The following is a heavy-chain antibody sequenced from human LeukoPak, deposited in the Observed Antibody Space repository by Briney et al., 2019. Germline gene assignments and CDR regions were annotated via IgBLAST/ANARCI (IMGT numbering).Heavy chain of an antibody. J-gene: IGHJ4*02. V-gene: IGHV3-23*01. CDR2: ISGSGGST. D-gene: IGHD3-22*01. Sequence: PGGSLRLSCAASGFTSSSYAMSWVRQAPGKGLEWVAAISGSGGSTYYADSVKGRFTISRDNSKNPLYLQMNSLRAEDPAVHYCAKGYDSSGYFGYWGQGTLVNVSS. CDR1: GFTSSSYA. CDR3: AKGYDSSGYFGY.